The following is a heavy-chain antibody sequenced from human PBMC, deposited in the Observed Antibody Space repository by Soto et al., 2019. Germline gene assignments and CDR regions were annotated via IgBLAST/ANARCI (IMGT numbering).Heavy chain of an antibody. CDR3: AKVFYYYDSSGYYDFDY. Sequence: GVSLGLSCGASGFTFSSYAVSWVRQSPGKGPEWISSISGSGSTISYEDYVKGRFTNSRDNYKNKMYLQMSSMRAEDTAVYYCAKVFYYYDSSGYYDFDYWGQGTLVTVSS. J-gene: IGHJ4*02. CDR1: GFTFSSYA. CDR2: ISGSGSTI. V-gene: IGHV3-23*01. D-gene: IGHD3-22*01.